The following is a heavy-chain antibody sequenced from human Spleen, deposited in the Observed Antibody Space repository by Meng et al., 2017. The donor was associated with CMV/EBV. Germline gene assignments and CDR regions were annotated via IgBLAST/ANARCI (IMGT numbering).Heavy chain of an antibody. CDR2: ISSSGSTI. D-gene: IGHD6-13*01. V-gene: IGHV3-48*03. Sequence: SCAASGFTFSSYEMNWVRQAPGKGLEWVSYISSSGSTIYYADSVKGRFTISRDNAKNSLYLQMNSLRAEDTAVYYCARDQAAGNYYYYGMDVWGQGTTVTVSS. CDR3: ARDQAAGNYYYYGMDV. J-gene: IGHJ6*02. CDR1: GFTFSSYE.